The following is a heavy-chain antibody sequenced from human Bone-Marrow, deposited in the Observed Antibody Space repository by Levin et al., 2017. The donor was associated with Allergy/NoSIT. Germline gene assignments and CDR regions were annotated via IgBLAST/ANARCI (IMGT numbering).Heavy chain of an antibody. CDR2: IHYSGNR. CDR3: ARDDDDDPRPDIDY. CDR1: GASIRSFY. D-gene: IGHD1-1*01. V-gene: IGHV4-59*01. Sequence: SETLSLTCTVSGASIRSFYWSWIRQTPGKGLEWIGNIHYSGNRNYNPSLQSRVTMSVDRSKNQVSLRLNSVTTADTAVYYCARDDDDDPRPDIDYWGQGALVTVST. J-gene: IGHJ4*02.